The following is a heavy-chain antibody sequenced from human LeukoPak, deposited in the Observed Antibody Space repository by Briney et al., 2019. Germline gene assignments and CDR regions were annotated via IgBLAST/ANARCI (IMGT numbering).Heavy chain of an antibody. V-gene: IGHV3-33*08. J-gene: IGHJ3*02. D-gene: IGHD2-15*01. CDR1: GFTFSSYG. Sequence: GRSLRLSCAASGFTFSSYGMHWVRQAPGKGLEWVAFIRYDGSNKYYADSVKGRFTISRDNSKNTLYLQMNSPRAEDTAVYYCARESYCSGGSCYSGRAFDIWGQGTMVTVSS. CDR3: ARESYCSGGSCYSGRAFDI. CDR2: IRYDGSNK.